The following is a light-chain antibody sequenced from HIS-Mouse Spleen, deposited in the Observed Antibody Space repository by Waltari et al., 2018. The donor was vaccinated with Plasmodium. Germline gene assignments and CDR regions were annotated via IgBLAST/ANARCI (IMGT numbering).Light chain of an antibody. J-gene: IGLJ2*01. CDR2: DNK. V-gene: IGLV1-51*01. CDR1: SSNIGNTY. CDR3: GTWDSSLSAGVV. Sequence: QSVLTQPPSVSAAPGQKVTISCSGSSSNIGNTYVSWYQQLPGTAPKLLIYDNKKRPSGVPDRFAGSKSGTSATLGITGLQTGDEADYYCGTWDSSLSAGVVFGGGTKLTVL.